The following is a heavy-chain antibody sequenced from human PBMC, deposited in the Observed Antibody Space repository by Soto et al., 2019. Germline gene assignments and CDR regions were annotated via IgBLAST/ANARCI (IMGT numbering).Heavy chain of an antibody. CDR1: GFTFDDYA. D-gene: IGHD3-10*01. Sequence: ESGGGLVQPGRSLRLSCAASGFTFDDYAMHWVRQAPGKGLEWVSGISWNSGSIGYADSVKGRFTISRDNAKNSLYLQMNSLRAEDTALYYCAKGLGSGSYYQNYYYYGMDVWGQGTTVTVSS. V-gene: IGHV3-9*01. CDR2: ISWNSGSI. J-gene: IGHJ6*02. CDR3: AKGLGSGSYYQNYYYYGMDV.